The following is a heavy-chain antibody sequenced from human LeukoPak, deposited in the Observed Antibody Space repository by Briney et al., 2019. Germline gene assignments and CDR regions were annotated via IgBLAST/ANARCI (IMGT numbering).Heavy chain of an antibody. D-gene: IGHD3-3*01. Sequence: PSETLSLTCTVSGGSISSYYWGWIRQPPGKGLEWIGSIYYSGSTYYNPSLKSRVTISVDTSKNQFSLKLSSVTAADTAVYYCARLNRKYYDFWSGYYAPSDYWGQGTLVTVSS. CDR2: IYYSGST. CDR3: ARLNRKYYDFWSGYYAPSDY. J-gene: IGHJ4*02. V-gene: IGHV4-39*01. CDR1: GGSISSYY.